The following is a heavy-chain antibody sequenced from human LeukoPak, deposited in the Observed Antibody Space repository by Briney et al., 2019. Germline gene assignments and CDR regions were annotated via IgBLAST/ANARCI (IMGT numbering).Heavy chain of an antibody. D-gene: IGHD2-15*01. V-gene: IGHV3-7*04. CDR2: IKQDGSDK. J-gene: IGHJ4*02. Sequence: GGSLRLSCAASGFTFSGYWMSWVRQAPGKGLEWVANIKQDGSDKYYVDSVKGRFTISRDNAKNSLYLQMNSLRAEDTAVYFCARGRPRLGHCIDGSCHYPFDSWGQGTLVTVSS. CDR3: ARGRPRLGHCIDGSCHYPFDS. CDR1: GFTFSGYW.